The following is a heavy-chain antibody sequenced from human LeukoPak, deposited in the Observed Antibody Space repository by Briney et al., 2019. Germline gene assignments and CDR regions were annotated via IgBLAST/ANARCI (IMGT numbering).Heavy chain of an antibody. CDR3: ARDTPNYYYDSSGYYYFDI. Sequence: ASVKVSCKASGYTFTSYYMHWVRQAPGQGLEWMGIINPSGGSTSYAQKFQGRVTMTRDTSTSTVYMELSSLRSDDTAVYYCARDTPNYYYDSSGYYYFDIWGQGTMVTVSS. CDR2: INPSGGST. V-gene: IGHV1-46*01. J-gene: IGHJ3*02. CDR1: GYTFTSYY. D-gene: IGHD3-22*01.